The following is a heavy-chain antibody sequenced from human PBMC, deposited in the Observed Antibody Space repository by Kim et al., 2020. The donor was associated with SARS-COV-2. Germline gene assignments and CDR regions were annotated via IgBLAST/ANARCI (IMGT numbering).Heavy chain of an antibody. V-gene: IGHV3-66*01. D-gene: IGHD3-10*01. Sequence: KGRYTNSRNNSKNTVYLQMNSLRAEDTAVYYCARDLTIGYYGSGLYGMDVWGQGTTVTVSS. CDR3: ARDLTIGYYGSGLYGMDV. J-gene: IGHJ6*02.